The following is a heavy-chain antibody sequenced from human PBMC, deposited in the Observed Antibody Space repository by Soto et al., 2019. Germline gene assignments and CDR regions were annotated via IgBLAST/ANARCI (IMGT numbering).Heavy chain of an antibody. Sequence: QVQLQQWGAGLLKPSETLSLTCAVYGGSFSGYYWSWIRQPPWKGLEWIGEINHSGSTNYKPSLNSRTPSSVDASKNQYAMKLSSVTAADTSVYYCARGPRVSDFWSGYQHYYYYYYMDVWGKGTTVTVSS. CDR3: ARGPRVSDFWSGYQHYYYYYYMDV. J-gene: IGHJ6*03. V-gene: IGHV4-34*01. CDR1: GGSFSGYY. CDR2: INHSGST. D-gene: IGHD3-3*01.